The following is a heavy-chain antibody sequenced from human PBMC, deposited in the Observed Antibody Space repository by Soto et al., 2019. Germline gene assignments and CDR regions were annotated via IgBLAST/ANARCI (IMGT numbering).Heavy chain of an antibody. D-gene: IGHD4-17*01. V-gene: IGHV4-39*01. CDR3: ARQGGTTVTTLDDWFYP. CDR1: GGSISSSSYY. CDR2: IYYSGST. Sequence: SETLSLTCTVSGGSISSSSYYWGWIRQPPGKGLEWIGSIYYSGSTYYNPSLKSRVTISVDTSKNQFSLKLSSVTAADTAVYYCARQGGTTVTTLDDWFYPWGQGTLVTVSS. J-gene: IGHJ5*02.